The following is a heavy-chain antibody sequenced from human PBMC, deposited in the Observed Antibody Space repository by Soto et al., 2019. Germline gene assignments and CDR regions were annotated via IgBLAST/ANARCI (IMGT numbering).Heavy chain of an antibody. J-gene: IGHJ6*02. CDR2: IYWDDDE. V-gene: IGHV2-5*02. CDR1: GFSLNTGGVG. D-gene: IGHD3-10*01. CDR3: VRNWRYYGGDYYYGMDA. Sequence: ITLKESGPPLVKPTQTLTLTCTFSGFSLNTGGVGVGWVRQPRGKAMEWLALIYWDDDERYRPSLRSRLNITKDTNNHQVVLTMTNMDPEDTATYYCVRNWRYYGGDYYYGMDAWGQGTTVTVSS.